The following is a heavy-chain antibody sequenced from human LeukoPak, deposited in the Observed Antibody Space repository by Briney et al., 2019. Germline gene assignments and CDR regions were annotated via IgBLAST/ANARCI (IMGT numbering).Heavy chain of an antibody. Sequence: ASVKLSCKASGYTFTSYAMHWARQAPGQGLEWMGWITPSGGTNYPQKFQGRVTMTRDTSISTAYMELSRLRSDDTAVYYCARGAVAGTPGDYWGQGTMVTVSS. CDR1: GYTFTSYA. V-gene: IGHV1-2*02. J-gene: IGHJ4*02. CDR2: ITPSGGT. D-gene: IGHD6-19*01. CDR3: ARGAVAGTPGDY.